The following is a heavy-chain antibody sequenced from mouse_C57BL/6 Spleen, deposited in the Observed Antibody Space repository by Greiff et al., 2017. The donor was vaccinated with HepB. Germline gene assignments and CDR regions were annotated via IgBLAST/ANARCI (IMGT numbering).Heavy chain of an antibody. J-gene: IGHJ2*01. Sequence: VQLVESGPELVKPGASVKISCKASGYAFSSSWMNWVKQRPGKGLEWIGRIYPGDGDTNYNGKFKGKATLTADKSSSTAYMQLSSLTSEDSAVYFCAIITTVVATGDFYYFDYWGQGTTLTVSS. CDR3: AIITTVVATGDFYYFDY. CDR2: IYPGDGDT. D-gene: IGHD1-1*01. V-gene: IGHV1-82*01. CDR1: GYAFSSSW.